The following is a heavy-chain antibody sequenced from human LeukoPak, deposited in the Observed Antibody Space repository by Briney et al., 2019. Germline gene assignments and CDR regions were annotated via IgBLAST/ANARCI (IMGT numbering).Heavy chain of an antibody. CDR3: ANAKGVHNNWFDP. Sequence: PSETLSPTCTVSGGSISSGDYYWSWIRQPPGKGLEWIGYIYYSGSTYYNPSLKSRVTISVDTSKNQFSLKLSSVTAADTAVYYCANAKGVHNNWFDPWGQGTLVTVSS. CDR1: GGSISSGDYY. J-gene: IGHJ5*02. V-gene: IGHV4-30-4*01. CDR2: IYYSGST. D-gene: IGHD2-2*01.